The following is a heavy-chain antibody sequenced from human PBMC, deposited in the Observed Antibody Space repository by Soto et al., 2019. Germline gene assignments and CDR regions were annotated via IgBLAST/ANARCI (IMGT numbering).Heavy chain of an antibody. V-gene: IGHV3-33*01. Sequence: QVQLVASGGGVVQPGTSLRLSCEASGFTLSDHAMHWVRQAPGKGLEWVAVAWFDGGNKFYTDSVKGRFTISRDNSKNTLFLQMNSRRVVDTAVYYCARAPAGDYTLYHYYTMDVWGQGTPVTVSS. CDR1: GFTLSDHA. D-gene: IGHD4-17*01. CDR3: ARAPAGDYTLYHYYTMDV. CDR2: AWFDGGNK. J-gene: IGHJ6*02.